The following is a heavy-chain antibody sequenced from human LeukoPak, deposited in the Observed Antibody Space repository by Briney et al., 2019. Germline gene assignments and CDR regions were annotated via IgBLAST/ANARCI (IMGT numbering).Heavy chain of an antibody. CDR3: ARDTRTFDY. J-gene: IGHJ4*02. CDR1: GFTFSNYR. D-gene: IGHD1-26*01. CDR2: INQDGSEK. Sequence: PGGSLRLSCAVSGFTFSNYRMNWVRQAPGKGLEWVANINQDGSEKYYVDSVKDRFTISRDNAKNSLFLQVNSLRAEDTAVYYCARDTRTFDYWGQGTLVTVSS. V-gene: IGHV3-7*01.